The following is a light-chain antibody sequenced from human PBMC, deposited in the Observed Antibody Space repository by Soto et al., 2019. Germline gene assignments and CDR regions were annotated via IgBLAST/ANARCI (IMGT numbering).Light chain of an antibody. CDR3: HHFTSFPIT. J-gene: IGKJ5*01. V-gene: IGKV1-9*01. Sequence: IQLTQSPSSLSASVGDRVTITCRASQGISTLLAWYQQKPGKAPKVLIYESSLLQSGVPSRFSGSGSGTDFTLTIRSLQHDDFATYYCHHFTSFPITFGQGTRRAIK. CDR2: ESS. CDR1: QGISTL.